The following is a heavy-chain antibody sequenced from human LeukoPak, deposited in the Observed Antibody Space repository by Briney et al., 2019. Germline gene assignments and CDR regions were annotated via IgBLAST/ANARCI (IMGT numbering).Heavy chain of an antibody. CDR1: GGTFSSYA. CDR2: IIPIFGTA. CDR3: ARGADRWLQRYNWFDP. V-gene: IGHV1-69*05. Sequence: SVKVSCKAPGGTFSSYAISWVRQAPGQGLEWMGGIIPIFGTANYAQKFQGRVTITTDESTSTAYMELSSLRSEDTAVYYCARGADRWLQRYNWFDPWGQGTLVTVSS. J-gene: IGHJ5*02. D-gene: IGHD5-24*01.